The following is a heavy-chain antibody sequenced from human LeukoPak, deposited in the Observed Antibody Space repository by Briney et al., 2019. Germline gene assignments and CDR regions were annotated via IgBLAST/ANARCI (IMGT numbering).Heavy chain of an antibody. Sequence: GGSLRLSCAASGFTFSSYSMNWVRQAPGKGLEWVSSISSSSSYMYYADSVKGRFTISRDNAKNSLYLQMNSLRAEDTAVYYCARDIEVFGLGESTSRDAFDIWGQGTIVTVSS. CDR1: GFTFSSYS. V-gene: IGHV3-21*01. CDR3: ARDIEVFGLGESTSRDAFDI. CDR2: ISSSSSYM. J-gene: IGHJ3*02. D-gene: IGHD2-2*01.